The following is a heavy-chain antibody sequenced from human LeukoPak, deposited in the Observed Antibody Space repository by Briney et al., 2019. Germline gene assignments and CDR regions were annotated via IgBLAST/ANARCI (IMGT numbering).Heavy chain of an antibody. CDR2: IKQDGSEK. Sequence: GGSLRLSCAASGFTVSDYSMSWVRQAPGKGLEWVANIKQDGSEKYYVDSVKGRFTISRDNAKNSLHLQMNSLRAEDTAVYYCARDPPDYWGQGTLVTVSS. J-gene: IGHJ4*02. V-gene: IGHV3-7*01. CDR3: ARDPPDY. CDR1: GFTVSDYS.